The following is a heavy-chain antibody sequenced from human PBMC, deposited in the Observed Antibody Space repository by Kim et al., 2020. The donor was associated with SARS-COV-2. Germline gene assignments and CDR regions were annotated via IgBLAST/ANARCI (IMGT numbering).Heavy chain of an antibody. CDR1: GFTVSSNY. CDR3: ARDVAAPVDY. D-gene: IGHD6-6*01. Sequence: GGSLRHSCAASGFTVSSNYMSWVRQAPGKGLEWVSVIYSGGSTYYADSVKGRFTISRDNSKNTLYLQMNSLRAEDTAVYYCARDVAAPVDYWGQGTLVTVSS. CDR2: IYSGGST. V-gene: IGHV3-66*01. J-gene: IGHJ4*02.